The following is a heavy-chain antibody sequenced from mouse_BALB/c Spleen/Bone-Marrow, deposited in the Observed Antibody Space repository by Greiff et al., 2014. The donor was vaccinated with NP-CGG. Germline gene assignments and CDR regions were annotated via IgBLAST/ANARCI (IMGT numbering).Heavy chain of an antibody. CDR2: IDPEIGNT. CDR3: ARLFGTRDFDY. J-gene: IGHJ2*01. V-gene: IGHV14-1*02. Sequence: EVNVVESGAELVRPGALVKLSCKASGFNIKDNFMHWVKQRPEQGLEWIGWIDPEIGNTLYDPKFQGKASITADTSSNTAYLQLSSLTSEDTAVYYCARLFGTRDFDYWGQGTTLTVSS. CDR1: GFNIKDNF. D-gene: IGHD4-1*01.